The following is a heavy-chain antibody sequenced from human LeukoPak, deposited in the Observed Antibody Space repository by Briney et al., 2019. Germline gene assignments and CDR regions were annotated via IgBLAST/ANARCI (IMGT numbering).Heavy chain of an antibody. Sequence: GGSLRLSCAGSGFIFRNYGMHWVRQAPGQGLQWVAVISDGGTHLYYADSVKGRFTISRDNSESTMYLQMNSLRVEDTAVYYCAKEGTGSHSQGAFDFWGQGTMVTVSS. CDR1: GFIFRNYG. D-gene: IGHD3/OR15-3a*01. CDR3: AKEGTGSHSQGAFDF. CDR2: ISDGGTHL. V-gene: IGHV3-30*18. J-gene: IGHJ3*01.